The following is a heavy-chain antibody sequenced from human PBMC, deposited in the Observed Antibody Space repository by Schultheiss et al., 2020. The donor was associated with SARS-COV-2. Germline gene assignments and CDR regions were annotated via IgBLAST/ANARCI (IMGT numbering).Heavy chain of an antibody. Sequence: GESLKISCAASGFTFSSYWMSWVRQAPGKGLEWVSAISGSGGSTYYADSVKGRFTISRDNSKNTLYLQMNSLRAEDTAVYYCARVGNFDWLLYVDYYYGMDVWGQGTTVTVSS. J-gene: IGHJ6*02. D-gene: IGHD3-9*01. CDR3: ARVGNFDWLLYVDYYYGMDV. V-gene: IGHV3-23*01. CDR2: ISGSGGST. CDR1: GFTFSSYW.